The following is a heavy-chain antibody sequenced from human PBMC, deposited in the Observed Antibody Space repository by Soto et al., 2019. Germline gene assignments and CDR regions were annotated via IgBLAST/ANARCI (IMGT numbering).Heavy chain of an antibody. D-gene: IGHD6-13*01. V-gene: IGHV3-15*01. Sequence: EVHLVESGGGLVKPGGSLRLSCEASGFTFKDAWMSWVRQAPGKGLEWVGHIKSTDTGGTTDYAAPVKGRFSISKDDSEDTLYLQMNSLKTEDTAMYFSTWQLDIWCQGTAVIGSS. CDR2: IKSTDTGGTT. CDR1: GFTFKDAW. CDR3: TWQLDI. J-gene: IGHJ6*02.